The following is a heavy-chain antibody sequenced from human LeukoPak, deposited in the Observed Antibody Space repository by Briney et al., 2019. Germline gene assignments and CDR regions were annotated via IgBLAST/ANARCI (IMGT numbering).Heavy chain of an antibody. CDR3: ASRPADTTWYGVFDY. D-gene: IGHD3-10*01. CDR2: IFNTGNT. J-gene: IGHJ4*02. Sequence: SETLSLTCSVSGGSINSHYWSWIRQPPGKRLEGSGYIFNTGNTNYNPSLASRVTMSVDTSRAQFFLRLSPVTAADTAIYYCASRPADTTWYGVFDYWSQGTLVTVSS. CDR1: GGSINSHY. V-gene: IGHV4-59*11.